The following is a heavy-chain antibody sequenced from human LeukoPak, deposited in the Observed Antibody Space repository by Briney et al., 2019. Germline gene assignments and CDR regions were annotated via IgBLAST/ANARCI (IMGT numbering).Heavy chain of an antibody. Sequence: ASVKVSCKASGYTFTSYGISWVRRAPGQGLEWMGWISAYNGNTNYAQKLQGRVTMTTDTSTSTAYMELRSLRSDDTAVYYCARDQGLRYCSSTSCYLPHYWGQGTLVTVSS. CDR1: GYTFTSYG. CDR3: ARDQGLRYCSSTSCYLPHY. V-gene: IGHV1-18*01. D-gene: IGHD2-2*01. CDR2: ISAYNGNT. J-gene: IGHJ4*02.